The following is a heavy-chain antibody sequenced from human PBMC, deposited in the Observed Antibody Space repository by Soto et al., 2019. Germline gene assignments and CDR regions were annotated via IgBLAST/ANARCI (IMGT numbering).Heavy chain of an antibody. CDR1: GYTFTSYG. CDR3: ARDRSGFEPFYGMDV. D-gene: IGHD3-22*01. J-gene: IGHJ6*02. V-gene: IGHV1-18*01. Sequence: QVQLVQSGAEVKKPGASVKVSCKASGYTFTSYGISWVRQAPGQGLEWMGWISAYNGNTNYAQKLQGSVTMTTDTSTSTAYMVLRSLRSDETAVYYCARDRSGFEPFYGMDVWGQGTTVTVCS. CDR2: ISAYNGNT.